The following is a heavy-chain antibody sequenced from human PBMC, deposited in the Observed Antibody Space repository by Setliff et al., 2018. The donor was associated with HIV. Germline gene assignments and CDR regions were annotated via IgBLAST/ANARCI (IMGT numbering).Heavy chain of an antibody. Sequence: GASVKVSCKASGYTFTRHGISWVRQAPGQGLEWMGWISTYNGNTNYAQKLQGRVTMTTDTSTSTAYMEVRSLRSDDTAVYYCARNKVLVAATPPPGDYYSMDVWGQGTTVTVSS. J-gene: IGHJ6*02. V-gene: IGHV1-18*01. CDR3: ARNKVLVAATPPPGDYYSMDV. CDR2: ISTYNGNT. D-gene: IGHD2-15*01. CDR1: GYTFTRHG.